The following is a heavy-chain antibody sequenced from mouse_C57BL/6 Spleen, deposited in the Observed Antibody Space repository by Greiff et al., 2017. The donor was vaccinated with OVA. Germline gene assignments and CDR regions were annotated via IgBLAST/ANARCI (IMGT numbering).Heavy chain of an antibody. CDR1: GFNIKDYY. V-gene: IGHV14-2*01. D-gene: IGHD1-1*01. CDR3: ARGGSLYYYAMDY. J-gene: IGHJ4*01. Sequence: VQLQQSGAELVKPGASVKLSCTASGFNIKDYYMHWVKQRTEQGLEWIGRIDPEDGETKYAPKFKGKATITADTSSNTAYLQLSSLTSEDTAVYYCARGGSLYYYAMDYWGQGTSVTVSS. CDR2: IDPEDGET.